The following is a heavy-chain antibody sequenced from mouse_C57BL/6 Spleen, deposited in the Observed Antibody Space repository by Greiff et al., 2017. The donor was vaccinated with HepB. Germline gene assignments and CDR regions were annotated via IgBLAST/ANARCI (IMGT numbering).Heavy chain of an antibody. CDR1: GFTFSDYY. Sequence: EVKLVESEGGLVQPGSSMKLSCTASGFTFSDYYMAWVRQVPEKGLEWVANINYDGSSTYYLDSLKSRFIISRDNAKNILYLKMSSLKSEDTATYYCAREYGNYFDYWGQGTTLTVSS. CDR3: AREYGNYFDY. V-gene: IGHV5-16*01. CDR2: INYDGSST. D-gene: IGHD2-10*02. J-gene: IGHJ2*01.